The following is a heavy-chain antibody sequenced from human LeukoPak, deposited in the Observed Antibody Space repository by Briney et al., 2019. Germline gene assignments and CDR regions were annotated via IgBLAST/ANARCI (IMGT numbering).Heavy chain of an antibody. V-gene: IGHV1-46*01. Sequence: ASVKVSCKASGYTFTSYYMHWVRQAPGQGLEWMGIINPGGGSTSYAQKFQGRVTMTRDTSTSTVYMELSSLRSEDTAVYYCARDPPYGSGSYFDYGMDVWGRGTTVTVSS. J-gene: IGHJ6*02. CDR3: ARDPPYGSGSYFDYGMDV. CDR1: GYTFTSYY. D-gene: IGHD3-10*01. CDR2: INPGGGST.